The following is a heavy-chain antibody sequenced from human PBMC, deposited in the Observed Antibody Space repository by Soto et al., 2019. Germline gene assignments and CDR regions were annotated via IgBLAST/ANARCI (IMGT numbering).Heavy chain of an antibody. Sequence: SETLSLTCAVSGGSISSGGYSWSWIRQPPGKGLEWIGYIYHSGSTYYNPSLKSRVTISVDRSKNQFSLKLSSVTAADTAVYYCARFPSVQLYNWFDPWGQGTLVTVSS. CDR2: IYHSGST. V-gene: IGHV4-30-2*01. CDR3: ARFPSVQLYNWFDP. CDR1: GGSISSGGYS. D-gene: IGHD5-18*01. J-gene: IGHJ5*02.